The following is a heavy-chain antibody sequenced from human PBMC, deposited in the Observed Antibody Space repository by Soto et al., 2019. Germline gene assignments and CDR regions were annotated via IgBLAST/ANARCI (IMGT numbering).Heavy chain of an antibody. D-gene: IGHD3-22*01. CDR3: ARLIVVVLPCGNWFDP. Sequence: QVQLQESGPGLVKPSQTLSLTCTVSGGSISSGDYYWSWIRQHPGKGLEWIGYIYYSGSTYYNPSLKSRVTISVDTSKNQFSLKLSSVTAADTAVYYCARLIVVVLPCGNWFDPWGQGTLVTVSS. CDR2: IYYSGST. CDR1: GGSISSGDYY. J-gene: IGHJ5*02. V-gene: IGHV4-31*03.